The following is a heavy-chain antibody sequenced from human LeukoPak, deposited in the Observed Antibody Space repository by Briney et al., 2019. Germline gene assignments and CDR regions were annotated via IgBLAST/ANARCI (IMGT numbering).Heavy chain of an antibody. CDR3: ARGYLLRYDAFDI. CDR1: KFTFSSYN. CDR2: ISSSSSYT. Sequence: GGSLRLSCAASKFTFSSYNMNWVRQAPGKGLEWVSYISSSSSYTYYADSVKGRFTLSRDNSKNTLYLQMNSLRAEDTAVYYCARGYLLRYDAFDIWGQGTMVTVSS. J-gene: IGHJ3*02. V-gene: IGHV3-21*05. D-gene: IGHD3-16*01.